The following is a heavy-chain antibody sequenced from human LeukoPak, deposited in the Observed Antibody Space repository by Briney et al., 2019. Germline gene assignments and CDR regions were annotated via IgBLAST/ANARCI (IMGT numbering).Heavy chain of an antibody. J-gene: IGHJ5*02. CDR2: ISTSGIT. V-gene: IGHV4-4*07. D-gene: IGHD6-19*01. CDR3: ARDRRQWLRGPFDP. CDR1: GGSISSYS. Sequence: SETLSLTCTVSGGSISSYSWSWIRQPAGKGLDWIGRISTSGITDYNPSLKSRVTMSVDTSKNQFSLKLRSVTAADTAVYYCARDRRQWLRGPFDPWGQGTLVTVSS.